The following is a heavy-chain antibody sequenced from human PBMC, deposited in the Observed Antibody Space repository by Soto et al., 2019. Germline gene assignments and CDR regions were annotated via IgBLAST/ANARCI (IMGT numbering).Heavy chain of an antibody. V-gene: IGHV3-30-3*01. Sequence: VQLLESGGGLVQPGGSLRLSCAASGFTFSSYAMSWVRQAPGKGLEWVAVISYDGSFKYYADSVKGRFTISRDNSKNTLYLQMNTLRPEDTAVYYCATREGALDYWGQGTLVTVSS. CDR2: ISYDGSFK. J-gene: IGHJ4*02. CDR1: GFTFSSYA. D-gene: IGHD3-16*01. CDR3: ATREGALDY.